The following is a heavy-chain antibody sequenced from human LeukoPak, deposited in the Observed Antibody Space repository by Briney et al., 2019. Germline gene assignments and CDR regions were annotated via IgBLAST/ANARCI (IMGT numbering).Heavy chain of an antibody. Sequence: PGGSLRLSCAASGFTFSSYGMHWVRQAPGKGLEWVAFIRYDGSNKCYADSVKGRFTISRDNSKNTLYLQMNSLRAEDTAVYYCAKDRLIRGFGELPTHDYWGQGTLVTVSS. CDR2: IRYDGSNK. D-gene: IGHD3-10*01. CDR3: AKDRLIRGFGELPTHDY. CDR1: GFTFSSYG. J-gene: IGHJ4*02. V-gene: IGHV3-30*02.